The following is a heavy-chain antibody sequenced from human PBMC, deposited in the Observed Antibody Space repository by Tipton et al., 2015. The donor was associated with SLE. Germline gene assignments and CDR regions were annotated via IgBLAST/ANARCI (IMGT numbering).Heavy chain of an antibody. V-gene: IGHV5-51*03. CDR1: GYSFTNYW. J-gene: IGHJ6*02. Sequence: QLVQSGAEVKKPGESLKISCKGSGYSFTNYWIGWVRQMPGKGLEWMGITYPRDSDTRYSPSFQGQVTISADKSISTAYLQWSSLKTSDSAMYYCARRAVAGAHYFYYGLDVWGQGTAVNVSS. D-gene: IGHD6-19*01. CDR3: ARRAVAGAHYFYYGLDV. CDR2: TYPRDSDT.